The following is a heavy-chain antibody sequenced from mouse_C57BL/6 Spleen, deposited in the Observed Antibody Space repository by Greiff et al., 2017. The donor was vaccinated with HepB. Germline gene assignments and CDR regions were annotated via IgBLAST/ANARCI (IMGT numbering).Heavy chain of an antibody. V-gene: IGHV1-55*01. CDR2: IYPGSGST. Sequence: VQLQQSGAELVKPGASVKLSCKASGYTFTSYWITWVKQRPGQGLEWIGDIYPGSGSTNYNEKFKSKTTLTVDTSSSTAYMKLSSLTSEDSAVYYCARSWDPYCAMDDWGQGTSVTVSS. J-gene: IGHJ4*01. CDR1: GYTFTSYW. CDR3: ARSWDPYCAMDD. D-gene: IGHD4-1*01.